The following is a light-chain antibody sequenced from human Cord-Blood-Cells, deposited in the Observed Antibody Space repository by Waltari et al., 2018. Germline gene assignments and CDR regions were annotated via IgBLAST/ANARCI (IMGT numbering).Light chain of an antibody. V-gene: IGKV3-15*01. CDR2: GAS. J-gene: IGKJ2*01. CDR1: QSVSSN. Sequence: EILMTQSPATMSVSPGERATLPCRASQSVSSNLAWYQQKPGQPPRLLIYGASTRATGIPARFSGSGSGTEFTLTISSLQSEDFAVYYCQQYNNWPPYTFGQGTKLEIK. CDR3: QQYNNWPPYT.